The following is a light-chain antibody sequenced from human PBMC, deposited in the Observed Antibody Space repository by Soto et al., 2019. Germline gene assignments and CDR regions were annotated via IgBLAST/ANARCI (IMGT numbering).Light chain of an antibody. Sequence: QSALTQPASVSGSPGQSITISCTGTSSDVGGYNYVSWYQQHPGKAPKLMIYEVSNRPSGVSHRFSVSKSDNTASLAISCLPGEDEAEYDCSAYTGNNSPDVFRTGTKVTVL. V-gene: IGLV2-14*01. CDR2: EVS. J-gene: IGLJ1*01. CDR1: SSDVGGYNY. CDR3: SAYTGNNSPDV.